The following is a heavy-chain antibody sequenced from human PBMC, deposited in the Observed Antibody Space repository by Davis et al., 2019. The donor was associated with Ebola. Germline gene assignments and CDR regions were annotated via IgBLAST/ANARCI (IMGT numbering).Heavy chain of an antibody. Sequence: ASVKVSCKASGYTFTSYGISWVRQAPGQGLEWMGWNSAYNGNTNYAQKLQGRVTMTTDTSTSTAYMELRSLRSDDTAVYYCAREIGCSGGSCYSPYYYYYGMDVWGQGTTVTVSS. D-gene: IGHD2-15*01. CDR3: AREIGCSGGSCYSPYYYYYGMDV. CDR2: NSAYNGNT. J-gene: IGHJ6*02. V-gene: IGHV1-18*01. CDR1: GYTFTSYG.